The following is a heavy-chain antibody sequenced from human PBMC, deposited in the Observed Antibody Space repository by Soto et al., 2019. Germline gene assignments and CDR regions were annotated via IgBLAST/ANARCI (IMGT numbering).Heavy chain of an antibody. J-gene: IGHJ6*02. V-gene: IGHV1-69*01. Sequence: QVQLVQSGAEVRKPGSSVKVSCEASGGTFRSYAINWVRQAPGQGLEWMGGIIPMFGKPNYAEKFLGRVTISADESTRTAYMEVTRLKSEDTAVYYCARSMEINYFYCMDVWGLGTTVTVSS. D-gene: IGHD2-8*01. CDR1: GGTFRSYA. CDR2: IIPMFGKP. CDR3: ARSMEINYFYCMDV.